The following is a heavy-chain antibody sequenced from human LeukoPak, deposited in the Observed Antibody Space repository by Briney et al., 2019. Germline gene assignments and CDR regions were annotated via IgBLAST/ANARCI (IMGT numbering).Heavy chain of an antibody. D-gene: IGHD6-19*01. Sequence: ASVKVSCKASGYTFTSYGISWVRQPPGQGLEWMGWISAYNGNTNYAQKLQGRVTMTTDTSTSTAYMELRSLRSDDTAVYYCARLTAVAGASYYFDYWGQGTLVTVSS. CDR3: ARLTAVAGASYYFDY. CDR1: GYTFTSYG. V-gene: IGHV1-18*01. CDR2: ISAYNGNT. J-gene: IGHJ4*02.